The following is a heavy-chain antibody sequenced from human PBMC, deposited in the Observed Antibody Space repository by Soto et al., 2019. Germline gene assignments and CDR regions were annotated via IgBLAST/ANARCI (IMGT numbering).Heavy chain of an antibody. Sequence: SVKVSCKASGGTFSSYAISWVRQAPGQGLEWMGGIIPIFGTANYAQKFQGRVTITADESTSTAYMELSSLRSEDTAVYYRARENCSGGSCYGWGWFDPWGQGTLVTVSS. J-gene: IGHJ5*02. CDR1: GGTFSSYA. CDR3: ARENCSGGSCYGWGWFDP. CDR2: IIPIFGTA. D-gene: IGHD2-15*01. V-gene: IGHV1-69*13.